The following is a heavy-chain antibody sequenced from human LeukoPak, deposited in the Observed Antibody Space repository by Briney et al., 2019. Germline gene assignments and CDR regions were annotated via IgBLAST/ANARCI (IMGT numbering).Heavy chain of an antibody. D-gene: IGHD3-3*01. CDR3: ARDNALTTHAFDI. V-gene: IGHV4-59*01. J-gene: IGHJ3*02. CDR2: IYYSGST. Sequence: PSETLSLTCTVSGGSISSYYWSWIRQPPGKGLEWIGYIYYSGSTNYNPSPKSRVTISVDTSKNQFSLKLSSVTAADTAVYYCARDNALTTHAFDIWGQGTMVTVSS. CDR1: GGSISSYY.